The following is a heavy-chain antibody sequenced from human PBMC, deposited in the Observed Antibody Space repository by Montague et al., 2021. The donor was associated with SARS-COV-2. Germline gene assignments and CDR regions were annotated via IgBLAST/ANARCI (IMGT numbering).Heavy chain of an antibody. CDR1: GFTFGRYS. CDR3: AREGLSSSSAWAAHYGMDV. CDR2: IESASIT. D-gene: IGHD6-6*01. Sequence: SLRLSCAASGFTFGRYSMNWVRQAPGKGLEWISYIESASITYYADSVRGRFTVSRDDAKDSLYLQMDSLRDDDTAVYYCAREGLSSSSAWAAHYGMDVWGQGTTVIVSS. V-gene: IGHV3-48*02. J-gene: IGHJ6*02.